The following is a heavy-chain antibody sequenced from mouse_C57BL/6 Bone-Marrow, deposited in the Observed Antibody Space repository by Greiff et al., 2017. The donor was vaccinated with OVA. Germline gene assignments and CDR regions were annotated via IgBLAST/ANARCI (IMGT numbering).Heavy chain of an antibody. CDR3: TRGHRRAY. V-gene: IGHV1-15*01. CDR2: IDPETGGT. CDR1: GYTFTDYE. Sequence: VKLVESGAELVRPGASVTLSCKASGYTFTDYEMHWVKQTPVHGLEWIGAIDPETGGTAYNQKFKGKAILTADKSSSTAYMELRSLTSEDSAVYYCTRGHRRAYWGQGTLVTVSA. J-gene: IGHJ3*01.